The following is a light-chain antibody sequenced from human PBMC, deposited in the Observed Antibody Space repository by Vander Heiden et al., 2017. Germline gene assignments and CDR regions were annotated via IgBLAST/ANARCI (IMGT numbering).Light chain of an antibody. CDR1: QSVSSK. CDR3: QQCSNWPLT. Sequence: ETASTQSPATLFLSPRERATLFCRASQSVSSKLAWYQQKPAQAPRLLIYDASNRATGIPARFSGSGSGTDFTLTISSLEPEDFAVYYCQQCSNWPLTFGEGTKVEIK. CDR2: DAS. J-gene: IGKJ4*01. V-gene: IGKV3-11*01.